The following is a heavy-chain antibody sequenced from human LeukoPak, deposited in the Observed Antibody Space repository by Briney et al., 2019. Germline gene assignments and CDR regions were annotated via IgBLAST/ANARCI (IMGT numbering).Heavy chain of an antibody. CDR2: INPNSGGT. CDR1: GYTFTGYY. D-gene: IGHD3-16*02. V-gene: IGHV1-2*02. Sequence: GASVKVSCKASGYTFTGYYMHWVRQAPGQGLEWMGWINPNSGGTNYAQKFQGRVTMTRDTSISTAYMELSSLRSEDTAVYYCARVNYDYVWGSYRVSDYWGQGTLVTVSS. CDR3: ARVNYDYVWGSYRVSDY. J-gene: IGHJ4*02.